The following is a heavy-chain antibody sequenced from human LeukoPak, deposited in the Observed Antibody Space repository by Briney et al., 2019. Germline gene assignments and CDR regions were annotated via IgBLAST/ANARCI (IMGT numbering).Heavy chain of an antibody. CDR1: GYSISSGYY. V-gene: IGHV4-38-2*02. D-gene: IGHD3-22*01. CDR3: ARVHYDSSGYYWYFDL. CDR2: IYTSGST. J-gene: IGHJ2*01. Sequence: SETLSLTCTVSGYSISSGYYWGWIRQPPGKGLEWIGRIYTSGSTNYNPSLKSRVTMSVDTSKNQFSLKLSSVTAADTAVYYCARVHYDSSGYYWYFDLWGRGTLVTVSS.